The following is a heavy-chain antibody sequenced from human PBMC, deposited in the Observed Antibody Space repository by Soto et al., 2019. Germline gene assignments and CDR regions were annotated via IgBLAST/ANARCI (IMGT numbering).Heavy chain of an antibody. CDR3: AREGAVPYYYYGMDV. CDR1: GYTFTSYG. Sequence: QVHLVQSGAEVKKPGASVKVSCKTSGYTFTSYGISWVRQAPGQGLEWLGWISGYDGRTNLAQKVQDRVTMTTDTSTSTVDMELRSLRSDATAVYYCAREGAVPYYYYGMDVWGQGNTVTVSS. V-gene: IGHV1-18*01. D-gene: IGHD3-16*01. J-gene: IGHJ6*02. CDR2: ISGYDGRT.